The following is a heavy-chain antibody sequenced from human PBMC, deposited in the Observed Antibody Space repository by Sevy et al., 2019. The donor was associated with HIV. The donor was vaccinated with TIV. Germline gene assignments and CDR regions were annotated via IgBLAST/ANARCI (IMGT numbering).Heavy chain of an antibody. Sequence: ASVKVSCKASGYTFDSHDINWIRQAPGQGLEWMGWMSPNSGNTGYAQRFQGRVTMTRTTSTSTAYMELSGLRSEDTALYYCARGLSYSYAKRGDWVNWYLDVWGRGTLVTVSS. CDR2: MSPNSGNT. D-gene: IGHD2-21*01. J-gene: IGHJ2*01. V-gene: IGHV1-8*01. CDR1: GYTFDSHD. CDR3: ARGLSYSYAKRGDWVNWYLDV.